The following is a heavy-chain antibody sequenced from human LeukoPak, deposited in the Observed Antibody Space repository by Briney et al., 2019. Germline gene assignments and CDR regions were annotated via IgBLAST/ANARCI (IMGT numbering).Heavy chain of an antibody. CDR2: INPSGGST. D-gene: IGHD2-2*01. V-gene: IGHV1-46*01. CDR1: GDTFTTYY. J-gene: IGHJ5*02. CDR3: ARGPPGRVYETSKRGLFDP. Sequence: ASVKVSCKASGDTFTTYYIHWVRQAPGQGLEWMGIINPSGGSTNYAQKFQGRVTMTWDTSTSTVFMELSSLRSEDTAVYFCARGPPGRVYETSKRGLFDPWGQGTLVTVSS.